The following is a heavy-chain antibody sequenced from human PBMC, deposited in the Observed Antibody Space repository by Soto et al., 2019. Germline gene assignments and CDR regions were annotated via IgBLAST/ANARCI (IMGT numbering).Heavy chain of an antibody. D-gene: IGHD3-10*01. Sequence: GGSLRLSCAASGFTFSSYGMHWVRQAPGKGLEWVAVISYDGSNKYYADSVKGRFTISRDNSKNTLYLQMNSLRAEDTAVYYCAKDRWFGEFSVDYWGQGTLVTVSS. CDR3: AKDRWFGEFSVDY. V-gene: IGHV3-30*18. CDR2: ISYDGSNK. CDR1: GFTFSSYG. J-gene: IGHJ4*02.